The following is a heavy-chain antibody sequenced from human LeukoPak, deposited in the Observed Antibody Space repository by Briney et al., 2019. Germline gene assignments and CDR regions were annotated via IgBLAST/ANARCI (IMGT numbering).Heavy chain of an antibody. CDR1: GYTLTELS. J-gene: IGHJ4*02. CDR3: ATLEFHGIFYLAFDY. D-gene: IGHD1-26*01. CDR2: FDPEASEA. Sequence: ASVTVSCKVSGYTLTELSIHWLRQAPGKGLEWMGRFDPEASEAIFAQKFQGRVSMTEDTSTDTAYMELTSLKSEDTGVYYCATLEFHGIFYLAFDYWGQGTPVTVS. V-gene: IGHV1-24*01.